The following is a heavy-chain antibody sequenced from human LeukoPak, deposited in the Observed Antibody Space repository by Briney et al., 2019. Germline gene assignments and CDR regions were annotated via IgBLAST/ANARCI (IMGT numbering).Heavy chain of an antibody. CDR3: AGVEGSAATSYD. V-gene: IGHV1-2*06. Sequence: GASVKVSCKASGYTFTDYYIHWVRQAPGQGLEWVGRISPKNGVTVYAQNFQGRVTVTRDTSITTAYMELNRLTSDDTAVYFCAGVEGSAATSYDWGQGTLLTVSS. J-gene: IGHJ4*02. D-gene: IGHD2-2*01. CDR1: GYTFTDYY. CDR2: ISPKNGVT.